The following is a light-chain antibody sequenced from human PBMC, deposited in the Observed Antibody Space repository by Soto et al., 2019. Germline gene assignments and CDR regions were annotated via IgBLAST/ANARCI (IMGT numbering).Light chain of an antibody. CDR2: WAS. J-gene: IGKJ1*01. CDR3: QHSYSPPWT. Sequence: DIVMTQSPDSLAVSLGERATINCKSSQSVLYSSNNKNYLAWYQQKPGQPPKLLIYWASTRESGVPDRYSGIGAGTAITLTISSLQAEDVAVYYCQHSYSPPWTFGHATKVEIK. V-gene: IGKV4-1*01. CDR1: QSVLYSSNNKNY.